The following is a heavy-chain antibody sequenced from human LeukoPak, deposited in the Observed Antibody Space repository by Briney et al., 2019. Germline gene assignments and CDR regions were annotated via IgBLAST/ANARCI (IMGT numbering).Heavy chain of an antibody. V-gene: IGHV3-23*01. Sequence: GGSLRLSCAASGFIFHNYPLAWFRQAPVKGLEWVSAISSSADGTHYADSVKGRFTIARDNSKDILYLQMNSLRVEDTAVYYCADRWYFDLWGRGTLVTVSS. CDR3: ADRWYFDL. CDR2: ISSSADGT. J-gene: IGHJ2*01. CDR1: GFIFHNYP.